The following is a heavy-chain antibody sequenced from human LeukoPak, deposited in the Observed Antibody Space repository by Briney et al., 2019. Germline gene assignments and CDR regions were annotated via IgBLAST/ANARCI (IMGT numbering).Heavy chain of an antibody. D-gene: IGHD2-2*01. CDR2: ISAYNGNT. V-gene: IGHV1-18*01. Sequence: ASVKVSCKASGYTFTSYGISWVRQAPGPGLEGMGGISAYNGNTNYAQKHQSRVTMTTDTSTSTAYMELRSLRSDDTAVYYCARTTVVVPAAVYHMDVWGKGTTVTVSS. CDR1: GYTFTSYG. CDR3: ARTTVVVPAAVYHMDV. J-gene: IGHJ6*03.